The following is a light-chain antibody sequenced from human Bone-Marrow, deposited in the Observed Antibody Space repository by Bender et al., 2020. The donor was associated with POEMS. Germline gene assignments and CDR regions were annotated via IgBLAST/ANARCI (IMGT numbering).Light chain of an antibody. CDR1: EVDQKF. CDR3: SSWDDSLSGWV. V-gene: IGLV3-1*01. J-gene: IGLJ3*02. Sequence: SYELTQPPSLSVSPGQTATITCSGDEVDQKFVCWYQQKSGQSPVLVIDQYGKRPSGIPERFSGSKSGTSASLAISDIQSEDEGDYYCSSWDDSLSGWVFGGGTKLTVL. CDR2: QYG.